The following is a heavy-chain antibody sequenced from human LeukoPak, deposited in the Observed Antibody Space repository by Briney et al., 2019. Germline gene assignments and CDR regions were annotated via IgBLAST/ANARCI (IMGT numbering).Heavy chain of an antibody. J-gene: IGHJ4*02. CDR1: GFTFSSYA. Sequence: PGGSLRLSCAASGFTFSSYAMSWVRQAPGKGLEWVSAISGSGGSTCYADSVKGRFTISRDNSKNTLYLQMNSLRAEDTAVYYCAQRRGYSYGYNDYWGQGTLVTVSS. CDR3: AQRRGYSYGYNDY. V-gene: IGHV3-23*01. D-gene: IGHD5-18*01. CDR2: ISGSGGST.